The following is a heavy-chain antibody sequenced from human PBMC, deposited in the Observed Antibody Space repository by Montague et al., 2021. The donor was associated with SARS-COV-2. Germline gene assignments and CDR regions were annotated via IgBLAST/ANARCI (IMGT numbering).Heavy chain of an antibody. CDR2: IYIRETA. CDR1: GGSISSYY. V-gene: IGHV4-4*07. CDR3: ARGRRIAAGGTSYYGLDV. Sequence: SETLSLTCTVPGGSISSYYWSWIRPPAGKGLEWIGRIYIRETATYNPSLTSRVIMSADTSKNQISLKLGSVTAADTAVYYCARGRRIAAGGTSYYGLDVWGQGTTVTVSS. D-gene: IGHD6-13*01. J-gene: IGHJ6*02.